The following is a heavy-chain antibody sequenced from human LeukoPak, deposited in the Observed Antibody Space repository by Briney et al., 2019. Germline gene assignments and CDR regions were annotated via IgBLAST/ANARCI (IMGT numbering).Heavy chain of an antibody. V-gene: IGHV4-39*01. Sequence: SETLSLTCTVSGGSISSNSYYWGWIRQPPGKGLEWIGSIYYSGSTYYNPSLKSRIAISVDTSKNQFSMKLSSVTAADTAVYYCARGVTRSGFDPWGQGTLVTVSS. J-gene: IGHJ5*02. D-gene: IGHD1-26*01. CDR3: ARGVTRSGFDP. CDR2: IYYSGST. CDR1: GGSISSNSYY.